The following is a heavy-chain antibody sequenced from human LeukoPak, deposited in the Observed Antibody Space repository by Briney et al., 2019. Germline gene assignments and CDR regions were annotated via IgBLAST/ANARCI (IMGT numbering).Heavy chain of an antibody. J-gene: IGHJ4*02. Sequence: SETLSLTCTVSGGSVSSGDYYWSWIRQPAGKGLEWIGRIYTSGSTNYNPSLKSRVTMSVDTSKNQFSLKLSSVTAADTAVYYCARVGALEQLVDWGQGTLVTVSS. CDR1: GGSVSSGDYY. CDR3: ARVGALEQLVD. CDR2: IYTSGST. V-gene: IGHV4-61*02. D-gene: IGHD6-6*01.